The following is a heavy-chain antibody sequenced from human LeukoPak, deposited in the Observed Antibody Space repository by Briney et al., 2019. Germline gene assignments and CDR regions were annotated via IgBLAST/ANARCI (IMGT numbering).Heavy chain of an antibody. CDR1: GFTFSSYS. CDR2: ISSSSTI. J-gene: IGHJ5*02. V-gene: IGHV3-48*04. CDR3: ARDSVDYGDSP. D-gene: IGHD4-17*01. Sequence: GGSLRLSCAASGFTFSSYSMNWVRQAPGKGLEWVSYISSSSTIYYADSVKGRFTISRDNAKNSLYLQMNSLRAEDTAVYYCARDSVDYGDSPWGQGTLVTVSS.